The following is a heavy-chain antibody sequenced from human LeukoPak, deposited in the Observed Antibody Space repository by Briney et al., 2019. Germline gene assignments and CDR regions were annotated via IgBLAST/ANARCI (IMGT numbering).Heavy chain of an antibody. CDR2: FDPEDGET. D-gene: IGHD3-10*01. CDR3: ARAEGWRSWFGESEQYYFDY. Sequence: ASVKVSCKASGYTFTSYGISWVRQAPGQGLEWMGGFDPEDGETIYAQKFQGRVTMTEDTSTDTAYMELSSLRSEDTAVYYCARAEGWRSWFGESEQYYFDYWGQGTLVTVSS. CDR1: GYTFTSYG. V-gene: IGHV1-24*01. J-gene: IGHJ4*02.